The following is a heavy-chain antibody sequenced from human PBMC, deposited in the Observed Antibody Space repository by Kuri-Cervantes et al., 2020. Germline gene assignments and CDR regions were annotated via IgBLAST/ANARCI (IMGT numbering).Heavy chain of an antibody. D-gene: IGHD5-12*01. V-gene: IGHV3-23*01. CDR3: AKDHGGVATMEYAFDI. Sequence: GESLKISCAASGFTFSNYAMSWVRQAPGKRLEWVSGISGSGHSTYSADSVKGRFTISRDTSNNTLYLQMNSLRAEDTAVYYCAKDHGGVATMEYAFDIWGQGTMVTVSS. J-gene: IGHJ3*02. CDR2: ISGSGHST. CDR1: GFTFSNYA.